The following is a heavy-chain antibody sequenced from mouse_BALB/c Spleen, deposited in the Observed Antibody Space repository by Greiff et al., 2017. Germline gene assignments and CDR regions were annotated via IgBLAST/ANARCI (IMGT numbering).Heavy chain of an antibody. CDR1: GYTFTSYW. Sequence: VQLQESGAELARPGASVKLSCKASGYTFTSYWMQWVKQRPGQGLEWIGAIYPGDGDTRYTQKFKGKATLTADKSSSTAYMQLSSLASEDSAVYYCARDKGYYDYDRDYAMDYWGQGTSVTVSS. D-gene: IGHD2-4*01. V-gene: IGHV1-87*01. CDR2: IYPGDGDT. J-gene: IGHJ4*01. CDR3: ARDKGYYDYDRDYAMDY.